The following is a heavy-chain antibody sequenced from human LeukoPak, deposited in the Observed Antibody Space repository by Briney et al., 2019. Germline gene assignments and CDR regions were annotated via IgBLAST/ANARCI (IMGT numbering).Heavy chain of an antibody. CDR2: IYTTRST. Sequence: SETLSLTCTVSGGSISSYYWSWIRQPAGKGLEWIGRIYTTRSTNYNPSLKSRVTMSVDTSKNQISLRLSSVGAADTAVYYCARDLFSGNYNYFDYWGQGTLVTVSS. D-gene: IGHD1-26*01. CDR1: GGSISSYY. V-gene: IGHV4-4*07. J-gene: IGHJ4*02. CDR3: ARDLFSGNYNYFDY.